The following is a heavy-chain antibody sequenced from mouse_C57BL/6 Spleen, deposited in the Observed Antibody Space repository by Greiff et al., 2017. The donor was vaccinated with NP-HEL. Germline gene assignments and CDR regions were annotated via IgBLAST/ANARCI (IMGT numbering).Heavy chain of an antibody. D-gene: IGHD1-2*01. Sequence: VQLQQSGAELVRPGASVKLSCTASGFNIKDDYMHWVKQRPEQGLEWIGWIDPENGDTEYASKFQGKATITADTSSNTAYLQLSSLTSEDTAGYYCTTYYGRFAYWGQGTLVTVSA. J-gene: IGHJ3*01. V-gene: IGHV14-4*01. CDR2: IDPENGDT. CDR1: GFNIKDDY. CDR3: TTYYGRFAY.